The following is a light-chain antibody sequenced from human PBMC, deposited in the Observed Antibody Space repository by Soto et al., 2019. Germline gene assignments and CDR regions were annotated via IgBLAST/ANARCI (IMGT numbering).Light chain of an antibody. CDR1: GSDIGAYNY. V-gene: IGLV2-14*01. CDR3: SSYTTSATWV. CDR2: EAT. J-gene: IGLJ3*02. Sequence: QSALTQPASVSGSPGQWITISCTGTGSDIGAYNYVSWYQHHPGKAPQLMIYEATDRPSGVSNRFSGYKSGNTASLTISGLQAEDEDAYYCSSYTTSATWVLGGGT.